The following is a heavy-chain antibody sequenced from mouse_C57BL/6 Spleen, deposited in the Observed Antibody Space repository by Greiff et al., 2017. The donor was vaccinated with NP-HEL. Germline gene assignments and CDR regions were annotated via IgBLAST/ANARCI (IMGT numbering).Heavy chain of an antibody. Sequence: QVQLKQSGAELVRPGSSVKLSCKASGYTFTSYWMHWVKQRPIQGLEWIGNIDPSDSETHYNQKFKDKATLTVDKSSSTAYMQLSSLTSEDSAVYYCARGITTVVAMNFDVWGTGTTVTVSS. CDR2: IDPSDSET. CDR3: ARGITTVVAMNFDV. D-gene: IGHD1-1*01. J-gene: IGHJ1*03. V-gene: IGHV1-52*01. CDR1: GYTFTSYW.